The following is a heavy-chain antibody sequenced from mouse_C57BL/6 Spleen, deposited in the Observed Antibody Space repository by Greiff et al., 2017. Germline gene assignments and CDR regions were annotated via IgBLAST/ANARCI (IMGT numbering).Heavy chain of an antibody. CDR3: ARSGTTVVANAMDY. Sequence: EVQLQQSGPELVKPGASVKISCKASGYTFTDYYMNWVKQSHGKSLEWIGDINPNNGGTSYNQKFKGKATLTVDKSSSTAYMELRSLTSEDSAVYYCARSGTTVVANAMDYWGQGTSVTVSS. CDR1: GYTFTDYY. V-gene: IGHV1-26*01. D-gene: IGHD1-1*01. J-gene: IGHJ4*01. CDR2: INPNNGGT.